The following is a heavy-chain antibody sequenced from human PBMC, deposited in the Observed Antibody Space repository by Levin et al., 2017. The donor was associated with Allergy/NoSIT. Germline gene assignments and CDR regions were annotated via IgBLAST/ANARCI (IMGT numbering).Heavy chain of an antibody. J-gene: IGHJ6*02. CDR3: ARDRVIVGTTNYYYGMDV. V-gene: IGHV4-59*01. Sequence: PSETLSLTCTVSGGSISSYYWSWIRQPPGKGLEWMGYIYYIGSTNYNPSLKSRVTMSLDTSKNQFSLKLTSVTAADTAVYYCARDRVIVGTTNYYYGMDVWGQGTTVTVSS. CDR1: GGSISSYY. D-gene: IGHD1-26*01. CDR2: IYYIGST.